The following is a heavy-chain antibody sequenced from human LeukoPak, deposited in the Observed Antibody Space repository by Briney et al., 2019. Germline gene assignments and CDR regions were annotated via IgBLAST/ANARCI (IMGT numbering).Heavy chain of an antibody. D-gene: IGHD6-19*01. Sequence: GGSLRLSCAASGFTFSSYAMSWVRQAPGKGPEWVSGISARDGSTWYGDSGKGRFTISRDISKNTLYLQMNSLRADDAAVYYCAKEIAVAGRHLLDSWGQGTLVTVSS. CDR1: GFTFSSYA. V-gene: IGHV3-23*01. CDR3: AKEIAVAGRHLLDS. J-gene: IGHJ4*02. CDR2: ISARDGST.